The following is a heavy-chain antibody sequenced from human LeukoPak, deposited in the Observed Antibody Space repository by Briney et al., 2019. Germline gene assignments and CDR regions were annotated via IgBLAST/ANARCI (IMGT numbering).Heavy chain of an antibody. J-gene: IGHJ5*02. CDR1: GGSISSSSYY. Sequence: SETLSLTCTVSGGSISSSSYYWGGIRQPPGKGLEWIVSIYYSGSTYYNPSLKSRVTISVDTSKNQFSLKLSSVTAADTAVYYCARGQPQPRYYDILTGYYRDNWFDPWGQGTLVTVSS. D-gene: IGHD3-9*01. CDR3: ARGQPQPRYYDILTGYYRDNWFDP. V-gene: IGHV4-39*07. CDR2: IYYSGST.